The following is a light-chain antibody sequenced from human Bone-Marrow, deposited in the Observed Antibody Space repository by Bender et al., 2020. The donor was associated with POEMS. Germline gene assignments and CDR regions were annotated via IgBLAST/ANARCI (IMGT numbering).Light chain of an antibody. CDR1: NSNIGSNT. Sequence: QSVLTQPPSASRTPGQRVTISCSRSNSNIGSNTVNWYQQLPGSAPKLLIYSNYQRPSGVPARFSGSKSGTSASLAISDIQSEDEGDYYCSSWDDSLSGWVFGGGTKLTVL. CDR3: SSWDDSLSGWV. CDR2: SNY. V-gene: IGLV1-44*01. J-gene: IGLJ3*02.